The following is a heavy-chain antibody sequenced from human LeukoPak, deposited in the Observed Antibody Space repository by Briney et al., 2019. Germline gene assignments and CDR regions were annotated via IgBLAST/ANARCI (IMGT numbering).Heavy chain of an antibody. Sequence: GSSVKDSCKASGGTFSSYAISWVRQAPGQGLEWMRGIIPIFGTANYAQKFQGRVTITADESTSTAYMELSSLRSEDTAVYYCAGDRRWELLSDAFDIWGQGTMVTVSS. D-gene: IGHD1-26*01. CDR1: GGTFSSYA. V-gene: IGHV1-69*01. J-gene: IGHJ3*02. CDR3: AGDRRWELLSDAFDI. CDR2: IIPIFGTA.